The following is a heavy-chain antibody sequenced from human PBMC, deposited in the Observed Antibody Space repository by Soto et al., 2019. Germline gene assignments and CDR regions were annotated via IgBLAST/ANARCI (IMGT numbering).Heavy chain of an antibody. CDR1: GGSISSSSYY. Sequence: ETLSLTCTVSGGSISSSSYYWGWIRQPPGKGLEWIGSIYYSGSTYYNPSLKSRVTISVDTSKNQFSLKLSSVTAADTAVYYCASFPIAVAGTGAFDYWGQGTLVTVSS. CDR3: ASFPIAVAGTGAFDY. V-gene: IGHV4-39*01. CDR2: IYYSGST. J-gene: IGHJ4*02. D-gene: IGHD6-19*01.